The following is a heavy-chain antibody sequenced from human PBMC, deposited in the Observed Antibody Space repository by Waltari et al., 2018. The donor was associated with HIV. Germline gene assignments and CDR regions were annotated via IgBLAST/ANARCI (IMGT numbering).Heavy chain of an antibody. CDR3: ARSLYYDFWSAYPPDY. CDR1: GFTFSSYW. Sequence: EVKLVESGGRLVQPRGSLRLSCVASGFTFSSYWMHWVGQAPGKGLVWISRVSSDGNSTGYADSVKGRFTISRDNAKNTLFLQMNSLRVEDTAVYFCARSLYYDFWSAYPPDYWGQGTRVTVSS. V-gene: IGHV3-74*01. J-gene: IGHJ4*02. D-gene: IGHD3-3*01. CDR2: VSSDGNST.